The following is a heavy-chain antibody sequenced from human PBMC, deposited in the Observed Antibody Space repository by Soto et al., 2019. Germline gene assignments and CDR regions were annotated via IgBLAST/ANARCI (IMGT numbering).Heavy chain of an antibody. J-gene: IGHJ3*02. CDR3: GAQLRGSFDI. CDR2: IDPSDSYT. CDR1: GYSFTSYW. Sequence: GESLKISCKGSGYSFTSYWISWVRQMPGKGLEWMGRIDPSDSYTNYSPSFQGHVTISADKSISTAYLQWSSLKASDTAMYYCGAQLRGSFDIWGQGTMVTVSS. V-gene: IGHV5-10-1*01. D-gene: IGHD4-17*01.